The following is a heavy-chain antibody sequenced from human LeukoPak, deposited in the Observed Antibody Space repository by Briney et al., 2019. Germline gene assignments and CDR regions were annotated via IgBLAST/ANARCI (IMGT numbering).Heavy chain of an antibody. D-gene: IGHD2-15*01. J-gene: IGHJ3*02. Sequence: SVKVSCKPSGGTFSGDAISAGRQAPGQGVEWRGRIIPILGIANYAQKFQGRVTITADKSTSTADMELSSLSTEDTAVYYCARGQGYCGGGSCYYNAFDIWGQGTLVTVSS. V-gene: IGHV1-69*04. CDR3: ARGQGYCGGGSCYYNAFDI. CDR1: GGTFSGDA. CDR2: IIPILGIA.